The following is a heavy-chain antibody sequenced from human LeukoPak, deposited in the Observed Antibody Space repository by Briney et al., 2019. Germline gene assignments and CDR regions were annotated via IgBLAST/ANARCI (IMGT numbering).Heavy chain of an antibody. CDR2: IYYSGST. Sequence: SETLSLTCTVSGGSTNTYYWSWIRQPPGKGLEWIGYIYYSGSTNYNPSLKSRVTISVDTSKNQFSLKLSSVTAADTAVYYCARHRGLYYYYYMDVWGKGTTVTISS. CDR1: GGSTNTYY. CDR3: ARHRGLYYYYYMDV. J-gene: IGHJ6*03. V-gene: IGHV4-59*08. D-gene: IGHD3-16*01.